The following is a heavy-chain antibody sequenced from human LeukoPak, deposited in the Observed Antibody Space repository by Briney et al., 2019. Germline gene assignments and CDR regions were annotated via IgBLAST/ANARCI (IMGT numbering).Heavy chain of an antibody. CDR1: GGTFSSYA. D-gene: IGHD1-26*01. V-gene: IGHV1-69*13. CDR3: AREGSYYYFDY. J-gene: IGHJ4*02. Sequence: ASVNVSCKASGGTFSSYAMSWVRQAPGQGLEWMGGIIPIFGTANYAQKFQGRVTITADESTSTAYMELSSLRSEDTAVYYCAREGSYYYFDYWGQGTLVTVSS. CDR2: IIPIFGTA.